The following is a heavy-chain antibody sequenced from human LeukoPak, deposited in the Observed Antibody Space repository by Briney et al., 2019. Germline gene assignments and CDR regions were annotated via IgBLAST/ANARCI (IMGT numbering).Heavy chain of an antibody. CDR2: VNRDGSST. Sequence: GGSLRLSCAASGFTFSDYWMHWVRQAPGKGLVWVSRVNRDGSSTSYADSVKGRFTISRDNAKNTLSLQMNSLRAEDTALYYCARDLRVVITGSFDSWGQGTLVTVSS. V-gene: IGHV3-74*01. D-gene: IGHD3-22*01. CDR1: GFTFSDYW. CDR3: ARDLRVVITGSFDS. J-gene: IGHJ4*02.